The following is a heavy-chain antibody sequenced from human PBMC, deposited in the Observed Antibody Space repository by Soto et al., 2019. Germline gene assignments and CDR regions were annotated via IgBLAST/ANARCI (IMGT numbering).Heavy chain of an antibody. CDR2: IDNAGSSA. CDR1: GFTFSIYW. J-gene: IGHJ6*02. CDR3: TRVGGSVSGMDV. Sequence: EVQLVESGGGLVQPGGSLRLSCAASGFTFSIYWMHWVRQAPGKGPVWVSRIDNAGSSARYADSVKGRFTISRDNAKNTVYLQMNSRRAEDTAVYYCTRVGGSVSGMDVWGQGTTVTVSS. V-gene: IGHV3-74*01. D-gene: IGHD1-26*01.